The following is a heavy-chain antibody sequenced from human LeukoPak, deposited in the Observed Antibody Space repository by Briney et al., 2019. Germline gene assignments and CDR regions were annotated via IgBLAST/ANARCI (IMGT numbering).Heavy chain of an antibody. J-gene: IGHJ4*02. V-gene: IGHV1-2*02. CDR3: ARVAPPSGKFDY. CDR1: GYTFTGYY. Sequence: ASVKVSCKASGYTFTGYYMHWVRQAPGQGLEWMGWINPNSGGTNYAQKFQGRVTMTRDTSISTAYMELSRLRSDDTAVYYCARVAPPSGKFDYWGQGTLVTVSS. CDR2: INPNSGGT.